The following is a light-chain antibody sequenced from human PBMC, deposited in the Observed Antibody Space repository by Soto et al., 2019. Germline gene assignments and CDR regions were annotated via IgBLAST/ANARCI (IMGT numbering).Light chain of an antibody. Sequence: DIVMTQSPDSVAVSFVGSATVTFKSSQSGFFTSNNKNFLACYQHKAGPPPPLIVNWASSREVGVPDRFSGSGSATAFPLTTSSLQSEDFAVYYCQQHNHWPPWKFGKGTKVDIK. V-gene: IGKV4-1*01. CDR3: QQHNHWPPWK. CDR1: QSGFFTSNNKNF. J-gene: IGKJ1*01. CDR2: WAS.